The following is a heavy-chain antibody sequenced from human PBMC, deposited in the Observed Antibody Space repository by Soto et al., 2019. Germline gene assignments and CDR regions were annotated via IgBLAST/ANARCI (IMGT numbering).Heavy chain of an antibody. Sequence: SVKVSCKASGDTFSSYAISWVRQAPGQGLEWMGGIIPIFGTAEYSQKFEDRITITADESTNTVYMDLRSLTSEDTAIYYCARTAPMDAGDKYYYDFWGQGALVTVSS. CDR2: IIPIFGTA. J-gene: IGHJ4*02. V-gene: IGHV1-69*13. CDR1: GDTFSSYA. D-gene: IGHD3-16*01. CDR3: ARTAPMDAGDKYYYDF.